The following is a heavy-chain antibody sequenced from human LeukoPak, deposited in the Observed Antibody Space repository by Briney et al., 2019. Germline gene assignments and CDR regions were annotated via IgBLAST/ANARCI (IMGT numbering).Heavy chain of an antibody. V-gene: IGHV1-18*01. CDR1: GYTFTSYG. Sequence: ASVKVSCKASGYTFTSYGISWVRQAPGQGLEWMGWISAYNGNTNYAQKLQGRVTMTTDTSTSTAYMELRSLRSDDTAVYYCARSKYDFWSGYYIGAGYYYYGMDVWGQGTTVTVSS. D-gene: IGHD3-3*01. CDR2: ISAYNGNT. CDR3: ARSKYDFWSGYYIGAGYYYYGMDV. J-gene: IGHJ6*02.